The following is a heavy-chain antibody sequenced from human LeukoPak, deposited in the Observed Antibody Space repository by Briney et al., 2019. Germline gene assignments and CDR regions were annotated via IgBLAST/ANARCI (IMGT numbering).Heavy chain of an antibody. CDR3: ARGCGLDV. J-gene: IGHJ6*02. CDR1: GFTFSSYW. CDR2: INHNGNVN. Sequence: GGSLRLSCAASGFTFSSYWMNWARQAPGKGLEWVASINHNGNVNYYVDSVKGRFTISRDNAKNSLYLQMSNLRAEDTAVYFCARGCGLDVWGQEATVTVSS. V-gene: IGHV3-7*03. D-gene: IGHD2-8*01.